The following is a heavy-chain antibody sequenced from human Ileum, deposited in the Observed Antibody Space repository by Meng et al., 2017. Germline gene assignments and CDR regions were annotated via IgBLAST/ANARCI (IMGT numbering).Heavy chain of an antibody. CDR3: AHIFDS. V-gene: IGHV4-4*02. CDR2: MNLGGSP. Sequence: QVPRHESGPGVVKPSGTLSLTCAVSGRSIRSSDWWSWVRQPPGKGLEWIAEMNLGGSPNYNPSLKSRVTMSVDKSNDHLSLQLTSVTAADTAVYYCAHIFDSWGQGTLVTVSS. J-gene: IGHJ4*02. CDR1: GRSIRSSDW.